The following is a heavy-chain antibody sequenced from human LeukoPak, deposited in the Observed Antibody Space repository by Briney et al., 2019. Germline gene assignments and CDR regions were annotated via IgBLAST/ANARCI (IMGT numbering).Heavy chain of an antibody. J-gene: IGHJ6*02. Sequence: SQTLSLTCAISGDSVSSNSAAWNWIRQSPSRGLEWLGRTYYRSKWYNDYAVSVKSRITINPDTSKNQFSLQLSSVTPEDTAVYYCAREGKSSSSGKTYGMDVWGRGTTVTVSS. CDR1: GDSVSSNSAA. CDR2: TYYRSKWYN. D-gene: IGHD6-6*01. CDR3: AREGKSSSSGKTYGMDV. V-gene: IGHV6-1*01.